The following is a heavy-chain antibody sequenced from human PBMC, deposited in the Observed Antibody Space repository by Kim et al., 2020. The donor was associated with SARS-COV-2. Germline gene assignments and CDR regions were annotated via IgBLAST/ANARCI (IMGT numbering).Heavy chain of an antibody. Sequence: SETLSLTCTVSGASISGHYWSWIRQPAGKGLEWIGRLSDTGATNYNPSLKSRVTMSVDTSNNQFFLELSSLTAADTAVYYCAREYYDPWLASPGAFDIWGQETLVTVSS. CDR3: AREYYDPWLASPGAFDI. CDR2: LSDTGAT. J-gene: IGHJ3*02. CDR1: GASISGHY. V-gene: IGHV4-4*07. D-gene: IGHD3-3*01.